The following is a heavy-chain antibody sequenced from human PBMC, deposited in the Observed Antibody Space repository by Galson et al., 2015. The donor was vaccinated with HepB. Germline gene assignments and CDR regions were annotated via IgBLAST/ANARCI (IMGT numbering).Heavy chain of an antibody. D-gene: IGHD3-22*01. CDR2: ISGSGGST. CDR3: AKVSRITMIVVVITGFDY. Sequence: LRLSCAASGFTFSSYAMSWVRQAPGKGLEWVSAISGSGGSTYYADSVKGRFTISRDNSKNTLYLQMNSLRAEDTAVYYCAKVSRITMIVVVITGFDYWGQGTLVTVSS. V-gene: IGHV3-23*01. J-gene: IGHJ4*02. CDR1: GFTFSSYA.